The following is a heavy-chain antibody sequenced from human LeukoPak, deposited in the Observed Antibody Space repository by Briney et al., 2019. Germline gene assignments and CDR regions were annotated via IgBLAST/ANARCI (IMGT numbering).Heavy chain of an antibody. Sequence: ASDTLSLTCTVSGGSISSYYWSWIRQPAGKGLEWIGRIYTSGSNNYNPSLKSRVTMSVDTSKNQFSLKLSSVTAADTAVYYCASETDPYYMDVWGKGTTVTVS. CDR2: IYTSGSN. CDR3: ASETDPYYMDV. V-gene: IGHV4-4*07. CDR1: GGSISSYY. D-gene: IGHD2-21*02. J-gene: IGHJ6*03.